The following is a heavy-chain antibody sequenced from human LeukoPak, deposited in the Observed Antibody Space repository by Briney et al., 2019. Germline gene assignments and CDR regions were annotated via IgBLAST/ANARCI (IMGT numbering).Heavy chain of an antibody. CDR1: GYTFTGYY. V-gene: IGHV1-2*02. CDR2: INPNSGGT. Sequence: ASVTVSFKSSGYTFTGYYMHWVRQAPGQGLEWMGWINPNSGGTNYAQKVQGRVTMTRDTSISTAYMGLSRLRSDDTAVYYCARGANWGTADYWGQGTLVTVSS. J-gene: IGHJ4*02. CDR3: ARGANWGTADY. D-gene: IGHD7-27*01.